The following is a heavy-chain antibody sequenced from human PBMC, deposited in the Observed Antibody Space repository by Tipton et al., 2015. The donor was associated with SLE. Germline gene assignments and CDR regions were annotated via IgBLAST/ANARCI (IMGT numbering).Heavy chain of an antibody. CDR2: ISHSGSI. Sequence: TLSLTCTVSGGAISSGGYHWSWIRQHPGKGLEWIGYISHSGSIYYNPSLKSRVTMLVDTSNNQFSLKLSSVTAADAAVYFCARDSRKDQLVQDWGQGTLVTVSS. CDR1: GGAISSGGYH. J-gene: IGHJ1*01. V-gene: IGHV4-31*03. D-gene: IGHD2-2*01. CDR3: ARDSRKDQLVQD.